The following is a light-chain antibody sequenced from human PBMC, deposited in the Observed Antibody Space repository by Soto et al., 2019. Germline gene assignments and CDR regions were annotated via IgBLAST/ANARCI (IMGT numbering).Light chain of an antibody. Sequence: QSALTQPASVSGSPGQSITISCTGTSSDVGGYNYVSWYQQHPGKAPKLMIYDVSNRPSGVSNRFSGSKSGNTASLTISGLQAEDEAEYYCSLYTSSSPLVFGGGTQLTVL. J-gene: IGLJ2*01. CDR1: SSDVGGYNY. V-gene: IGLV2-14*01. CDR2: DVS. CDR3: SLYTSSSPLV.